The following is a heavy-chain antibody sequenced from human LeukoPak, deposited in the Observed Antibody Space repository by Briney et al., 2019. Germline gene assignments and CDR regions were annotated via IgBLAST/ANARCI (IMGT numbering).Heavy chain of an antibody. D-gene: IGHD6-6*01. J-gene: IGHJ4*02. CDR2: ISSSGSTI. CDR3: ARGGAARPDF. Sequence: QPGGSLRLSCAASGFTFSSYEMNWVRQAPGKGLEWVSYISSSGSTIYYADSVKCRFTISRDNAKNSLYLQMNSLRVEDTAVYYCARGGAARPDFWGQGTLVTVSS. V-gene: IGHV3-48*03. CDR1: GFTFSSYE.